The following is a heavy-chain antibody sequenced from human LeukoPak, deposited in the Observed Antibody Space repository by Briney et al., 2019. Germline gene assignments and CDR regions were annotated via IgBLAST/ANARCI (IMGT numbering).Heavy chain of an antibody. Sequence: GGSLRLSCAASGFTFSGYWMTWVRQAPGEGLEWVANINQDGSEKYYVDSVKGRFTISRDNAENSLYLQMNSLRAEDTAVYYCARRFSNSWYYFDYWGQGTLVTVSS. V-gene: IGHV3-7*01. CDR1: GFTFSGYW. J-gene: IGHJ4*02. CDR3: ARRFSNSWYYFDY. D-gene: IGHD6-13*01. CDR2: INQDGSEK.